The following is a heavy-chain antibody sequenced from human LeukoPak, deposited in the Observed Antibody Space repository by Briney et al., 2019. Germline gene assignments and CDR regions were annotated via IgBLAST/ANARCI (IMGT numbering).Heavy chain of an antibody. D-gene: IGHD6-19*01. CDR2: INHSGIT. J-gene: IGHJ5*02. Sequence: SETLSLTCAVYGGSFSGYYWSWIRQPPGKGLEWIGEINHSGITNYNPSLKSRVTISVDTSKNQFSLKLSSVTAADTAVYYCARGSGAVAGTRVFDPWGQGTLVTVSS. CDR1: GGSFSGYY. CDR3: ARGSGAVAGTRVFDP. V-gene: IGHV4-34*01.